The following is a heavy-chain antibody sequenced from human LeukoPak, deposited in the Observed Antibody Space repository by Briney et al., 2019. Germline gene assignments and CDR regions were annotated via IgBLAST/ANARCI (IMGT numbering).Heavy chain of an antibody. CDR3: ARDTIFGVVIWESNYYYYYMDV. D-gene: IGHD3-3*01. V-gene: IGHV3-21*01. J-gene: IGHJ6*03. Sequence: GGSLRLSCAASGFTFSSYSMNWVRQAPGKGLEWVSSISSSSSYIYYADSVKGRFTISRDNAKNSLYLQMNSLRAEDTAVYYCARDTIFGVVIWESNYYYYYMDVWGKGTTVTVSS. CDR2: ISSSSSYI. CDR1: GFTFSSYS.